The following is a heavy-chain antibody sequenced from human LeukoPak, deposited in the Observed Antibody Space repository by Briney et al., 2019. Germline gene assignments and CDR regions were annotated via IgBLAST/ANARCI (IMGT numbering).Heavy chain of an antibody. CDR2: VHLDGRT. V-gene: IGHV4-4*02. CDR1: GGSVISTNW. Sequence: KASGTLSLTCGVSGGSVISTNWWTWVRQPPGKGLEWIGGVHLDGRTNYNPSLGSRLTMSVDLSENQVSLKLTSVTAADTAVYYCAREGGFYRPLDYSGQGTLVTVSS. J-gene: IGHJ4*02. D-gene: IGHD3-3*01. CDR3: AREGGFYRPLDY.